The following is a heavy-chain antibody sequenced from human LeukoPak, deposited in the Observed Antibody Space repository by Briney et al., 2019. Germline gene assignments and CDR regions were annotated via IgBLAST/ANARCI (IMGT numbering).Heavy chain of an antibody. J-gene: IGHJ4*02. V-gene: IGHV3-9*01. CDR1: GFTFDDYA. CDR3: AKDLVLSGYDLTFDY. Sequence: PGRSLRLSCAASGFTFDDYAMRWVRQAPGKGLEWVSGISWNSGSIGYADSVKGRFTISRDNAKNSLYLQMNSLRAEDTALYYCAKDLVLSGYDLTFDYWGQGTLVTVSS. D-gene: IGHD5-12*01. CDR2: ISWNSGSI.